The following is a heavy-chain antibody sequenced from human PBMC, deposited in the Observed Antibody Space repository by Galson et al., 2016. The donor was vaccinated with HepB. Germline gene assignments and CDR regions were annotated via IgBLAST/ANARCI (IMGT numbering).Heavy chain of an antibody. CDR3: ARVGLGYSSSLPDS. J-gene: IGHJ5*01. Sequence: SLRLSCAAGGFTFGSHAMYWVRQAPGKGLEWVAVIIYDGTNKYYADSVKGRFTISRDNSKNILYLQMNSLRADDTALYFCARVGLGYSSSLPDSWGQGIMVIVSS. D-gene: IGHD6-6*01. V-gene: IGHV3-30*03. CDR1: GFTFGSHA. CDR2: IIYDGTNK.